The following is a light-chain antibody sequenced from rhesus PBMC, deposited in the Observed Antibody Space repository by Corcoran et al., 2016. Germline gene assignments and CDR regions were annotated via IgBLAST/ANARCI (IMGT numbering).Light chain of an antibody. CDR3: QQYKSYPPT. Sequence: DIQMTQSPSSLSTSLGDTVTITCRESQGICSYLRWFQQKPVKAPKFLIYAATTLQSGVPARFSGIGSGTDFTLTLRSLQPEDFATYYCQQYKSYPPTFGGGTKVEIK. J-gene: IGKJ4*01. CDR1: QGICSY. V-gene: IGKV1-28*02. CDR2: AAT.